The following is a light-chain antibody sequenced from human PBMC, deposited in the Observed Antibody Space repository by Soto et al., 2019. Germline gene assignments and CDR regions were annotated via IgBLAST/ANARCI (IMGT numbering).Light chain of an antibody. CDR2: EVS. CDR3: CSYTDSRTHI. J-gene: IGLJ1*01. Sequence: QPALTQPASVSGSPGQSITISCTGTSSDVGGYNYVSWYQQHPGKAPKLIIFEVSYRPSGISNRFSASKSGDTASLTISGLQADDEAGYYCCSYTDSRTHIFGSGTKVTVL. V-gene: IGLV2-14*01. CDR1: SSDVGGYNY.